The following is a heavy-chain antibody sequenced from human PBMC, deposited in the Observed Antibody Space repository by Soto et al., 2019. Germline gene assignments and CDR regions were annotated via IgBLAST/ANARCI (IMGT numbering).Heavy chain of an antibody. Sequence: GGSLRLSCAASGFIFNNYAMHWVRQAPGKGLEWVAFISYDGSSKYYADSVTGRFTISRDSSRNTLYLQMNSLRAEDTAVYYCARGDGYIYGNTFDSWGQGTLVTVSS. CDR1: GFIFNNYA. CDR3: ARGDGYIYGNTFDS. V-gene: IGHV3-30-3*01. J-gene: IGHJ4*02. D-gene: IGHD5-18*01. CDR2: ISYDGSSK.